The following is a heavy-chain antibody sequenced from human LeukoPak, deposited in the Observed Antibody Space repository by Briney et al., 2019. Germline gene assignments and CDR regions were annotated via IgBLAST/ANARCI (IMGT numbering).Heavy chain of an antibody. V-gene: IGHV1-18*01. CDR1: GYTFTSYG. Sequence: GASVTVSCKASGYTFTSYGISWVRQAPGQGLEWMGWTSAYNGNTNYAQKLQGRVTMTTDTSTSTAYMELRSLRSDDTAVYYCAREVPYDTSVYYQPFDFWGQGTLVTVSS. J-gene: IGHJ4*02. CDR3: AREVPYDTSVYYQPFDF. CDR2: TSAYNGNT. D-gene: IGHD3-22*01.